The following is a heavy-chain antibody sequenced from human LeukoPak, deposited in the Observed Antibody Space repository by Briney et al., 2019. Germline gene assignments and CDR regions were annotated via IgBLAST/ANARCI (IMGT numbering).Heavy chain of an antibody. CDR1: GFTFSSYA. D-gene: IGHD2-15*01. CDR3: AKDRRLVVAATLFDL. CDR2: ISGSGGST. V-gene: IGHV3-23*01. Sequence: GGSLRLSCAASGFTFSSYAMNWVRQAPGEGLEWVSAISGSGGSTYYADSVKGRFTISRDNSKNTLYLQMNSLRAEDTAVYYCAKDRRLVVAATLFDLWGRGTLVTVSS. J-gene: IGHJ2*01.